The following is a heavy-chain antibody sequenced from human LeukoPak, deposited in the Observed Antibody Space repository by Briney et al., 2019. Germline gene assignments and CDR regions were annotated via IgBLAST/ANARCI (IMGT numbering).Heavy chain of an antibody. V-gene: IGHV3-66*01. J-gene: IGHJ4*02. D-gene: IGHD6-19*01. CDR3: ARTYSSGWKNDY. CDR2: MYSGGIT. CDR1: GFTVSTNY. Sequence: GGSLRLSCAASGFTVSTNYMTWVRQAPGKGLEWVSVMYSGGITYYADSVKGRFTISRDNSKNTLYLQMNSLRAEDTAVYYCARTYSSGWKNDYWGQGTLVTVSS.